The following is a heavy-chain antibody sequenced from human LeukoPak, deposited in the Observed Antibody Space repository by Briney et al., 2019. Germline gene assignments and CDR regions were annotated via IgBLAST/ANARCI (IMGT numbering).Heavy chain of an antibody. J-gene: IGHJ4*02. CDR3: AKDTNPTVAGVDY. CDR1: GFTFDDYA. Sequence: GGSLRLSCAASGFTFDDYAMHWVRQAPGKGLEGVSGISWNSGSIGYADSVKGRFTISRDNAKNSLYLQMNSLRAEDTALYYCAKDTNPTVAGVDYWGQGTLVTVSS. D-gene: IGHD6-19*01. CDR2: ISWNSGSI. V-gene: IGHV3-9*01.